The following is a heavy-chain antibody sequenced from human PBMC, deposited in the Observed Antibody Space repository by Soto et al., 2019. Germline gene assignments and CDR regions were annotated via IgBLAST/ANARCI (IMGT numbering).Heavy chain of an antibody. CDR1: VHTNTSYY. Sequence: EASVTVCCKASVHTNTSYYMHCVRQAPGQGLEWMGIINPSGGSTSYAQKFQGRVTMTRDTSTSTVYMELSSLRSEDTAVYYCATSSNWNDPVWFDPWGQGTLVTVSS. CDR2: INPSGGST. J-gene: IGHJ5*02. CDR3: ATSSNWNDPVWFDP. V-gene: IGHV1-46*03. D-gene: IGHD1-1*01.